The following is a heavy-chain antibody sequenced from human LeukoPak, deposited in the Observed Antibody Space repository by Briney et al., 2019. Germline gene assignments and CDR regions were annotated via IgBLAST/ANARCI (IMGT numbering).Heavy chain of an antibody. J-gene: IGHJ6*02. CDR1: GFNFSSYA. CDR3: AKDITMVRGVIGYYGMDV. CDR2: ISGSGGST. V-gene: IGHV3-23*01. D-gene: IGHD3-10*01. Sequence: GALRLSCAASGFNFSSYAMSWVRQAPGKGLEWVSGISGSGGSTFYADSVKGRFTISRDNSENTLYLQMNSLRAEDTAVYYCAKDITMVRGVIGYYGMDVWGQGTTVTVSS.